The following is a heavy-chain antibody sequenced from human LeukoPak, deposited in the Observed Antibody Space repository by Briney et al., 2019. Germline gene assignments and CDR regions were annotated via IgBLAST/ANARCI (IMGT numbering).Heavy chain of an antibody. D-gene: IGHD3-3*01. V-gene: IGHV3-20*04. CDR2: INWNGGST. J-gene: IGHJ4*02. Sequence: GGSLRLSCAASGFTFSDHYMDWVRQAPGKGLEWVSGINWNGGSTYYRDSVKGRFTISRDNAKNSLYLQMNSLRAEDTALYYCARVKGSGYRNSIDYWGQGTLVTVSS. CDR1: GFTFSDHY. CDR3: ARVKGSGYRNSIDY.